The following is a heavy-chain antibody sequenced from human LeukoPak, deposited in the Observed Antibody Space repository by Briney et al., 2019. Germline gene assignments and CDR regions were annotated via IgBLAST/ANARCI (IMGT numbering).Heavy chain of an antibody. D-gene: IGHD2-2*01. V-gene: IGHV1-69*05. Sequence: ASVKVSCKASGGTFSSYAISWVRQAPGQGLEWMGGIIPIFGTANYAQKFQGRVTITTDESTSTAYMELSSLRSEDTAVYYCARLVPVDYYFDYWGQGTLATVSS. CDR2: IIPIFGTA. CDR3: ARLVPVDYYFDY. CDR1: GGTFSSYA. J-gene: IGHJ4*02.